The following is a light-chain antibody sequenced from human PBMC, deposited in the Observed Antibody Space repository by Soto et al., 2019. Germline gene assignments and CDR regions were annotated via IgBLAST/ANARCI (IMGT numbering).Light chain of an antibody. CDR2: GAS. CDR3: QQYNNWWT. Sequence: EIVMTQSPATLSVSPGERATLSCRAIQSVSNTSAWYQKKPGQAHRLLIYGASTRATGIPARFSGSGSGTEFTRTISILQSENFAVYYCQQYNNWWTFGQGTRVEIK. V-gene: IGKV3-15*01. CDR1: QSVSNT. J-gene: IGKJ1*01.